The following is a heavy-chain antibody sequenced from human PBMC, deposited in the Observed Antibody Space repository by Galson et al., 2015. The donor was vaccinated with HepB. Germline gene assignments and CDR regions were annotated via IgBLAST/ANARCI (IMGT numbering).Heavy chain of an antibody. CDR1: GYTFTMYG. V-gene: IGHV1-18*04. J-gene: IGHJ3*02. Sequence: SVKVSCKASGYTFTMYGISWVRQAPGQGLEWMGWIRADNGDTHYAHKFQGRVTMTTDTSTSTSYMEMRSLTCDDTAVYYCARVCVFCHHSESSPSAYDIWGQGTMLIVSS. D-gene: IGHD3-22*01. CDR3: ARVCVFCHHSESSPSAYDI. CDR2: IRADNGDT.